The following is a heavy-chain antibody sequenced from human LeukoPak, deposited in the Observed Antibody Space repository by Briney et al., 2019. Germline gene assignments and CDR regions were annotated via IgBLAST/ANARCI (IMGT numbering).Heavy chain of an antibody. CDR2: INHSGST. CDR3: AKPGLHTYYYGSGSYYKRYNWFDP. V-gene: IGHV4-34*01. D-gene: IGHD3-10*01. Sequence: SETLSLTCAVYGGSFSGYYWSWIRQPPGKGLEWIGEINHSGSTNYNPSLKSRVTISVDTSKNQFSLKLSSVTAADTAVYYCAKPGLHTYYYGSGSYYKRYNWFDPWGQGTLVTVSS. CDR1: GGSFSGYY. J-gene: IGHJ5*02.